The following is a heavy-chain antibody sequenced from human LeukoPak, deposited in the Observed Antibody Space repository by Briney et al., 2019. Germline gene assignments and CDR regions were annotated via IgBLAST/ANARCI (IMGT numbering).Heavy chain of an antibody. D-gene: IGHD1-14*01. CDR1: GFTFSNAW. Sequence: GGSLRLSCAASGFTFSNAWMSWVRQAPGKGLEWVGRIKSKTDGGTTDYAAPVKGRFTISRDDSKNTLYLQMNSLKTEDTAVYYCTTSAPTRGSVTLPFDSWGQGTLVTVSS. CDR3: TTSAPTRGSVTLPFDS. J-gene: IGHJ4*02. V-gene: IGHV3-15*01. CDR2: IKSKTDGGTT.